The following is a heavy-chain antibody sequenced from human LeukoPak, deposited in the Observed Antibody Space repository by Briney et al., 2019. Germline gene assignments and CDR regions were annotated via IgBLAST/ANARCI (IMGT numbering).Heavy chain of an antibody. CDR1: GGAISSYY. D-gene: IGHD1-26*01. CDR2: IYTSGST. CDR3: ASSWELLNEDWFDP. V-gene: IGHV4-4*07. Sequence: SETLSLTCTVSGGAISSYYWSWIRQPAGKGLEWVGRIYTSGSTNYNPSLKSRVTMSVDTAKNQFSLELCSVTAADTAVYYCASSWELLNEDWFDPWGQGTLVTVSS. J-gene: IGHJ5*02.